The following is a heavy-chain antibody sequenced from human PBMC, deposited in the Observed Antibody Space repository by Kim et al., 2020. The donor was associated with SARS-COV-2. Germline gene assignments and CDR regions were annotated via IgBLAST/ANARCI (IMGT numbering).Heavy chain of an antibody. CDR1: GFIFSDYD. D-gene: IGHD5-12*01. Sequence: GGSLRLSCAASGFIFSDYDMSWIRQAPGKGPEWVSHITTSGSFKYYADSVKGRFTISRDNARNSLYLQMNSLSDEDTAVYYCARDPQRRDGYNFDYWGQGALITVSS. CDR2: ITTSGSFK. CDR3: ARDPQRRDGYNFDY. J-gene: IGHJ4*02. V-gene: IGHV3-11*01.